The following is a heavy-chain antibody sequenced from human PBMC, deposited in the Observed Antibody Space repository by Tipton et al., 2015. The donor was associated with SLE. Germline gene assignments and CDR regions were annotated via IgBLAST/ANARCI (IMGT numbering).Heavy chain of an antibody. CDR1: GGSISSHY. CDR3: ARDPPPPYYYGMDV. Sequence: TLSLTCTVSGGSISSHYWSWIRQPPGKGLEWIGYIYYSGSTNYNLSLKSRVTISVDTSKNQFSLKLSSVTAADTAVYYCARDPPPPYYYGMDVWGQGTTVTVSS. J-gene: IGHJ6*02. CDR2: IYYSGST. V-gene: IGHV4-59*11.